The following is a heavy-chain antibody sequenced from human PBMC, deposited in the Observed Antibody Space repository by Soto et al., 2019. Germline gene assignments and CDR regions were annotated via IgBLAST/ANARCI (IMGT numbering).Heavy chain of an antibody. CDR2: LIHGGST. CDR1: GASLGGFH. CDR3: ARSPLGYDYVRQTWREVGDSFDI. D-gene: IGHD3-16*01. Sequence: PETLSLTCAIYGASLGGFHWTWLRQAPGKGLEWIGELIHGGSTNYNPSLKGRVSFSLDTSKNQFSLHLMSVTAADTAVYYCARSPLGYDYVRQTWREVGDSFDIWGRGTLVTVSS. V-gene: IGHV4-34*12. J-gene: IGHJ3*02.